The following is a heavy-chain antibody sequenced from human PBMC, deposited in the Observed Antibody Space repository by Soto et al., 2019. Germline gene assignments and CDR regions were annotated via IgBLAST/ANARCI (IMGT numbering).Heavy chain of an antibody. J-gene: IGHJ4*02. CDR3: AKDQNYYDSTPTGY. V-gene: IGHV3-21*04. CDR2: ISGSSSYI. D-gene: IGHD3-22*01. CDR1: GFTFSSYS. Sequence: GGSLRLSCAASGFTFSSYSMSWVRQAPGKGLEWVSSISGSSSYIYYADSVKGRFTISRDNAKNTLYLQMNNLRAEDTAVYYCAKDQNYYDSTPTGYWGQGTPVTVSS.